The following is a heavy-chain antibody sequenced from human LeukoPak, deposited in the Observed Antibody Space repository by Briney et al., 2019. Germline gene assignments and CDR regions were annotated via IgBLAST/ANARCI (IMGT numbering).Heavy chain of an antibody. Sequence: KPGGSLRLSCAASGFTFSDYYMSWIRQAPGKGLEWVSYISSSSSTIYYADSVKGRFTISRDNAKNSLYLQMNSLRDEDTAVYYCAREEGITIFGVETDAFDIWGQGTMVTVSS. J-gene: IGHJ3*02. CDR2: ISSSSSTI. D-gene: IGHD3-3*01. CDR3: AREEGITIFGVETDAFDI. V-gene: IGHV3-11*04. CDR1: GFTFSDYY.